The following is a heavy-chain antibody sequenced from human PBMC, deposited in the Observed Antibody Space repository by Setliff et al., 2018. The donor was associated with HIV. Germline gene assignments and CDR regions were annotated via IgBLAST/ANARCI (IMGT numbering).Heavy chain of an antibody. V-gene: IGHV1-18*01. CDR3: ARGRYGSGTYWGLYYYYYMDV. D-gene: IGHD3-10*01. CDR2: INLYKDDT. CDR1: GYTFSSYA. J-gene: IGHJ6*03. Sequence: ASVKVSCKASGYTFSSYAITWVRQAPGQGLEWMGSINLYKDDTHSTQTFQGRVTMTTDTSTNTAYMEVRSLRSDDTAVYYCARGRYGSGTYWGLYYYYYMDVWGKGTTVTVSS.